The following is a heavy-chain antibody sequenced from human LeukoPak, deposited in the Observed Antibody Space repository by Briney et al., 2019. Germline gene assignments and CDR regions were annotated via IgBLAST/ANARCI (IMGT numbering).Heavy chain of an antibody. Sequence: PGGSLRLSCAASGFTFDDYAMHWVRQAPGKGLEWVSLISGDGGSTYYADSVKGRFTISRDNSKNSLYLQMNSLRTEDTALYYCAKDIIGRYSSSGNWFDPWGQGTLVTVSS. CDR1: GFTFDDYA. D-gene: IGHD6-13*01. CDR3: AKDIIGRYSSSGNWFDP. J-gene: IGHJ5*02. V-gene: IGHV3-43*02. CDR2: ISGDGGST.